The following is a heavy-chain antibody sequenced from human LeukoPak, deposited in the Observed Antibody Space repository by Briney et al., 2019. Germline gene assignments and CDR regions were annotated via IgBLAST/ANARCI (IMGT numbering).Heavy chain of an antibody. D-gene: IGHD2-8*01. CDR3: ARAGIPGYCTNVTRSNWLDP. J-gene: IGHJ5*02. CDR2: IIPMFHTP. V-gene: IGHV1-69*06. CDR1: ADTFTTYA. Sequence: GASVKVSCKASADTFTTYAIIWVRQAPGQGLEWMGGIIPMFHTPNYAQSLQGRGTITADKSTKPAYRELTRHLTARTAVYDRARAGIPGYCTNVTRSNWLDPWGQGTLVTVSS.